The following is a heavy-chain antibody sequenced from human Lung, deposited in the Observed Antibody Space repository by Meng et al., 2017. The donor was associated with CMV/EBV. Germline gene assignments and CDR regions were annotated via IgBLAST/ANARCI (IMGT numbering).Heavy chain of an antibody. D-gene: IGHD3-22*01. Sequence: SXTLSLXCTVSGGSISSSSYYWGWIRQPPGKGLEWIGSIYYSGSTYYNPSLKSRVTISVDTSKNQFSLKLCSVTAADTAVYYCARGAYYDSSGYDDWFDPWGQGTLVTVSS. CDR1: GGSISSSSYY. V-gene: IGHV4-39*07. CDR2: IYYSGST. CDR3: ARGAYYDSSGYDDWFDP. J-gene: IGHJ5*02.